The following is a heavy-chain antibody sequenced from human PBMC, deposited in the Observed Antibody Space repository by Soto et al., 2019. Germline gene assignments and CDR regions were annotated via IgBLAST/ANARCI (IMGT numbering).Heavy chain of an antibody. CDR1: GGSISSSSYY. D-gene: IGHD1-26*01. V-gene: IGHV4-39*01. CDR2: IYYSGST. J-gene: IGHJ4*02. CDR3: ARHGPGGSYSDY. Sequence: QLQLQESGPGLVKPSETLSLTCTVSGGSISSSSYYWGWIRQPPGKGLEWIGSIYYSGSTYYNPSLMSRVTISLDTSKNKFSLKLSSVTAADTAVYYCARHGPGGSYSDYWGQGTLVTVSS.